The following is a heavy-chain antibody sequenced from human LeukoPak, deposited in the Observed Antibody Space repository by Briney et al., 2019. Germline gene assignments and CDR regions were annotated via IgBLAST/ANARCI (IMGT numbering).Heavy chain of an antibody. Sequence: GGSLRLSCAASGFTFSTYWMSWVRQAPGKGLEWVANIKQDGSEKYYVDSVKGRFTISRDNAKNSLYLQMNSLRAEDTAVYYCAGGGRREQQLAHFDYWGQGTLVTVSS. CDR1: GFTFSTYW. CDR2: IKQDGSEK. CDR3: AGGGRREQQLAHFDY. V-gene: IGHV3-7*01. D-gene: IGHD6-13*01. J-gene: IGHJ4*02.